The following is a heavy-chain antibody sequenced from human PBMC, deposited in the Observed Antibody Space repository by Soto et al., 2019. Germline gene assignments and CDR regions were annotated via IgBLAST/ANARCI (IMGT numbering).Heavy chain of an antibody. J-gene: IGHJ4*02. CDR1: GGSISTSNW. D-gene: IGHD6-13*01. CDR2: VYRTGST. V-gene: IGHV4-4*02. CDR3: ARARATIAAAAIFDC. Sequence: SETLSLTCAVSGGSISTSNWWSWVRQPPGKGLEWIGEVYRTGSTTYNPSLESRLTISVDKSKNQFSLKLTSVTAADTAVYYCARARATIAAAAIFDCWGQGILVTVSS.